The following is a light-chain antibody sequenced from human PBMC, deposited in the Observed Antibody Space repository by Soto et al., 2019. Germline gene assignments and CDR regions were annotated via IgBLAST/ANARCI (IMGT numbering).Light chain of an antibody. CDR1: SSDVGGYNY. Sequence: QSALTQPPSASGSPGQSVTISCTGTSSDVGGYNYVSWYQQHPGKAPKLMISEVSKRPSGVPDRFSGSKSGNTASLTVSGLHAEDEADYYCSSFAGNNKLVFGGGTQLTVL. J-gene: IGLJ2*01. CDR2: EVS. CDR3: SSFAGNNKLV. V-gene: IGLV2-8*01.